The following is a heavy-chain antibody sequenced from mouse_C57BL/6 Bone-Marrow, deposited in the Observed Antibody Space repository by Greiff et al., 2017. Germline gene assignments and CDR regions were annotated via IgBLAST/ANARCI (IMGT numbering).Heavy chain of an antibody. CDR2: IYPGGGYT. V-gene: IGHV1-63*01. CDR3: ARCNPYAMDY. Sequence: VQLQQSGAELVRPGTSVKMSCKASGYTFTNYWIGWAQQRPGHGLEWIGDIYPGGGYTNYNEKFKGKATLTADKSSSTAYMQFSSLTSEDSAIYYCARCNPYAMDYWGQGTSVTGSS. D-gene: IGHD2-1*01. CDR1: GYTFTNYW. J-gene: IGHJ4*01.